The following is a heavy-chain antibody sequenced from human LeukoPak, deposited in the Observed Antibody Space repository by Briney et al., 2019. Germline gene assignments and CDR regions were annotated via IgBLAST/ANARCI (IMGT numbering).Heavy chain of an antibody. J-gene: IGHJ4*02. V-gene: IGHV4-34*01. Sequence: PSETLSLTCAVYGGSFSGYYWSWIRQPPGKGLEWIGEINHSGSTNYNPSLKSRVTISVDTSKNQFSLKLSSVTAADTAVYYCARAPRGHYYDSSGYHFNYWGQGTLVTDSS. D-gene: IGHD3-22*01. CDR3: ARAPRGHYYDSSGYHFNY. CDR1: GGSFSGYY. CDR2: INHSGST.